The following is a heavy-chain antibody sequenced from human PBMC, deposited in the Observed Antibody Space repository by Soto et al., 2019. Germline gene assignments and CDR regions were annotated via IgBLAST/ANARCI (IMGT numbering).Heavy chain of an antibody. CDR2: INAGNGNI. J-gene: IGHJ5*02. CDR3: ARDQEQWLAHNWFDP. Sequence: ASVKVSCKASGYTFTSYAMHWVRQAPGQRLEWMGWINAGNGNIKYSQKFQGRITITRDTSASTAYMELRSLRSEDTAVYYCARDQEQWLAHNWFDPWGQGTLVTVSS. CDR1: GYTFTSYA. D-gene: IGHD6-19*01. V-gene: IGHV1-3*01.